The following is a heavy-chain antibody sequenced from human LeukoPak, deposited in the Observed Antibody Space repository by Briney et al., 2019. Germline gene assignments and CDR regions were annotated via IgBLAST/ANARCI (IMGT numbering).Heavy chain of an antibody. V-gene: IGHV3-21*01. Sequence: GGSLRLSCAASGFTFSSYRMNWVRQAPGKGLEWVSSISSSSSYIYYADSVKGRFPISRDNAKNSLYLQMNSLRAEDTAVYYCARDLFSVTMVRGEDDIDYWGQGTLVTVSS. CDR1: GFTFSSYR. CDR3: ARDLFSVTMVRGEDDIDY. J-gene: IGHJ4*02. D-gene: IGHD3-10*01. CDR2: ISSSSSYI.